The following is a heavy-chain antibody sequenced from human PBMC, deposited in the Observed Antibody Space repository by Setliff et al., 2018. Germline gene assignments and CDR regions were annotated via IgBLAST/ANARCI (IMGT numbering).Heavy chain of an antibody. V-gene: IGHV1-58*01. J-gene: IGHJ4*02. Sequence: SVKVSCKASGFTFTSSAVQWVRQARGQRLEWIGWIVVGSGNTNYAQKFQERVTITRDMSTSTAYMELSSLRSDDTAVYYCATEKFPGDWGDYWGQGTLVTVSS. CDR2: IVVGSGNT. CDR3: ATEKFPGDWGDY. D-gene: IGHD2-21*01. CDR1: GFTFTSSA.